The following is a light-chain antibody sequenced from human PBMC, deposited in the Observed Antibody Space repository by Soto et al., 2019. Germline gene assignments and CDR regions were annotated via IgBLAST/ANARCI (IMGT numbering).Light chain of an antibody. CDR2: DAS. J-gene: IGKJ4*01. CDR3: QQRSDWPST. Sequence: EIVLTQSPATLSLSPGDRATLSCRASQSVGSYLGWYQQRPGQAPRLLIYDASNSATGIPARFSGSGSGTDFTLTISSLEPEYFAVYYCQQRSDWPSTLGGGTKVEIK. V-gene: IGKV3-11*01. CDR1: QSVGSY.